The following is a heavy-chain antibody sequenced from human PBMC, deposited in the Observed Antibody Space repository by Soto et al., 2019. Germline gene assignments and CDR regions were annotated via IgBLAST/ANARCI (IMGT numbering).Heavy chain of an antibody. D-gene: IGHD5-12*01. CDR1: GFTFSSYP. J-gene: IGHJ4*02. V-gene: IGHV3-30-3*01. CDR3: ARGGKQTYDY. Sequence: QAQLVESGGGVVQPGRSLRLSCAASGFTFSSYPMHWVRQAPGKGLEWVAVIFYDGSNEYYADSVKGRFTISRDSSKNTLFLQMNNLRTEDTAVYYCARGGKQTYDYWGQGTLVTVSS. CDR2: IFYDGSNE.